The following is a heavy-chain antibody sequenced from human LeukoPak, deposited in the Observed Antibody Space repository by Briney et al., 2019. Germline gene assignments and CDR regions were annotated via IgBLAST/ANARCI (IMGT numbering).Heavy chain of an antibody. J-gene: IGHJ4*02. CDR1: GYTFTSYA. Sequence: ASVKVSCKASGYTFTSYAMHWVRQAPGQRLEWMGWINAGNGDTKYSQKFQGRVTITRDTSASTAYMELSSLRSEDTAVYYCARDSHYGNFDYWGQGTLVTVSS. V-gene: IGHV1-3*01. D-gene: IGHD3-10*01. CDR3: ARDSHYGNFDY. CDR2: INAGNGDT.